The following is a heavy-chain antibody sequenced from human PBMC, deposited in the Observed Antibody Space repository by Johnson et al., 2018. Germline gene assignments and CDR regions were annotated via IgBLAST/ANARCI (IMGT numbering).Heavy chain of an antibody. CDR3: EKESGYYDSSGHYYYYGMDV. D-gene: IGHD3-22*01. Sequence: VQLVESGGGVVQPGRSLRLSCAASGFTFSSYGMHWVRQAPGKGLEWVAVISYDGSNKYYADSVKGRFTISSDHSKNTLYLQMNSLRAEDTAVYYLEKESGYYDSSGHYYYYGMDVWGQGTTVTVSS. V-gene: IGHV3-30*18. J-gene: IGHJ6*02. CDR2: ISYDGSNK. CDR1: GFTFSSYG.